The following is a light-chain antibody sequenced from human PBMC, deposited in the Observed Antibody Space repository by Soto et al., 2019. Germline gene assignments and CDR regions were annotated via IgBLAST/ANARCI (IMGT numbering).Light chain of an antibody. V-gene: IGKV1-12*01. Sequence: DIQMTQSPSSVSASVGDRFTITCRASQVISSWLAWYQQKPGKAPKLLIYAASSLQSGVPSRFSGSASGTDFTLTISSLQPEDFATYYCLQDYSYPWTFGQGTKVDIK. CDR1: QVISSW. J-gene: IGKJ1*01. CDR2: AAS. CDR3: LQDYSYPWT.